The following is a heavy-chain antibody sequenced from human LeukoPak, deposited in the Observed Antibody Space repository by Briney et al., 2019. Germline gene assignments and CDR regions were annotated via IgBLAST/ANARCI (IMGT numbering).Heavy chain of an antibody. V-gene: IGHV3-23*01. CDR2: ISGSGGST. J-gene: IGHJ4*02. Sequence: PGGSLRLSCAASGXTFSSYAMSWVRQAPGKGLEWVSAISGSGGSTYYADSVRGRFTISRDNSKNTLYLQMNSLRAEDTAIYYCAKAWGNTAMGIDYWGQGTLVTVSS. CDR3: AKAWGNTAMGIDY. D-gene: IGHD5-18*01. CDR1: GXTFSSYA.